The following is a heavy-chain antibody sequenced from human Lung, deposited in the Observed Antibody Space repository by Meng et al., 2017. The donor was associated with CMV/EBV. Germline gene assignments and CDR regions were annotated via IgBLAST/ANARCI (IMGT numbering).Heavy chain of an antibody. Sequence: QGQLLESGPGLVKPSGTLSLTCAVSGGSISSSNWWSWVRQPPGKGLEWIGEIYHSGSTNYNPSLKSRVTISVDKSKNQFSLKLSSVTAADTAVYYCASFPPPGKQWLVTDYWGQGTLVTVSS. V-gene: IGHV4-4*02. CDR2: IYHSGST. D-gene: IGHD6-19*01. CDR1: GGSISSSNW. J-gene: IGHJ4*02. CDR3: ASFPPPGKQWLVTDY.